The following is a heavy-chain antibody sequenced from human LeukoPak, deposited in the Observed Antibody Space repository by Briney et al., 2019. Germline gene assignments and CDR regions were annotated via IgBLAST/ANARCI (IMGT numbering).Heavy chain of an antibody. CDR2: ISGSGGST. CDR1: GFTFSSYA. D-gene: IGHD2-2*01. J-gene: IGHJ4*02. Sequence: GGSLRLSRAASGFTFSSYAMSWVRQAPGKGLEWVSAISGSGGSTYYADSVKGRFTISRDNSKNTLYLQMNSLRAEDTAVYYCAKPENQYQLLIDYWGQGTLVTVSS. CDR3: AKPENQYQLLIDY. V-gene: IGHV3-23*01.